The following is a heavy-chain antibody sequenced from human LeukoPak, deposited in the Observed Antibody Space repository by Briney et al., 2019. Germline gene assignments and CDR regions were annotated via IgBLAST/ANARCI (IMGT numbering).Heavy chain of an antibody. D-gene: IGHD4-17*01. CDR3: ARNDYGGKTDY. CDR1: GGSFSGYY. V-gene: IGHV4-31*11. J-gene: IGHJ4*02. CDR2: IYYSGST. Sequence: PSETLSLTCAVYGGSFSGYYWSWIRQHPGKGLEWIGYIYYSGSTYYNPSLKSRVTISVDTSKNQFSLKLSSVTAADTAVHYCARNDYGGKTDYWGQGTLVTVSS.